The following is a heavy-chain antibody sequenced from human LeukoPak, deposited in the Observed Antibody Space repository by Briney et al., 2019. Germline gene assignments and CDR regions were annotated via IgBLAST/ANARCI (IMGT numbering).Heavy chain of an antibody. CDR3: ARRSPLLAVTTAHYYDY. Sequence: GSLRLSCAASGFTFTSYAMSWVRQAPGKGLEWIGEIYYNGNTFYNPPLKSRVILSVDTSKSQFSLRLNSVTAADTAIYYCARRSPLLAVTTAHYYDYWGQGTLVTVSS. V-gene: IGHV4-59*04. J-gene: IGHJ4*02. D-gene: IGHD2-21*02. CDR2: IYYNGNT. CDR1: GFTFTSYA.